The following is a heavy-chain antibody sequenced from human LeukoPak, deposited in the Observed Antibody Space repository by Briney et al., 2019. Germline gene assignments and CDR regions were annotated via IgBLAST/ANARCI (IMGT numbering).Heavy chain of an antibody. J-gene: IGHJ3*02. V-gene: IGHV3-30*04. Sequence: GGSLRLSCAASGFTFSSYAMHWVRQAPGKGLEWVADISYDGSNKYYADSVKGRFTISRDNSKNTLYLQMNSVRAEDTAVYYCARERQYKSNGYVAFDIWGQGTMVTVSP. D-gene: IGHD3-22*01. CDR1: GFTFSSYA. CDR2: ISYDGSNK. CDR3: ARERQYKSNGYVAFDI.